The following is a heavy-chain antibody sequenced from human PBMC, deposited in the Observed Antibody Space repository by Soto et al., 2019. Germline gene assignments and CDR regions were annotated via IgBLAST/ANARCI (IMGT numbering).Heavy chain of an antibody. CDR1: GDSISSDYY. CDR3: ALGGYSYDHYFDS. CDR2: IYHTGTT. J-gene: IGHJ4*02. V-gene: IGHV4-4*02. Sequence: PSETLSLTCTVSGDSISSDYYWSWVRQPPGKRLEWIGEIYHTGTTNYNPSLKSRVSISRDGSKNQFSLELNSVTAADTAVYYCALGGYSYDHYFDSWGQGILVTVSS. D-gene: IGHD5-18*01.